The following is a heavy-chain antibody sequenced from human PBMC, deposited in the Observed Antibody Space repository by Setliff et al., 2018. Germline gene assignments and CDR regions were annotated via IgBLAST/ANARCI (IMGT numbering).Heavy chain of an antibody. J-gene: IGHJ4*02. Sequence: SETLSLTCTVSGGPVTRTTTFWGWVRQTPGKGLEWIGSTYDSGSTYYNPSLNSRVTISEDTSKNQFPLKLTSVTAADAAVYYCARAAVTSGARADYFDNWGRGTLVTVSS. CDR1: GGPVTRTTTF. D-gene: IGHD4-17*01. CDR3: ARAAVTSGARADYFDN. CDR2: TYDSGST. V-gene: IGHV4-39*06.